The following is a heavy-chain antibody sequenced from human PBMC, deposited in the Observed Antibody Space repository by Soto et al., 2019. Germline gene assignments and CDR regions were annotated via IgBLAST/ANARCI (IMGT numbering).Heavy chain of an antibody. CDR1: GGSFSGYY. V-gene: IGHV4-34*01. CDR2: INHSGST. CDR3: ARWSYSYGYYYGMDV. D-gene: IGHD5-18*01. J-gene: IGHJ6*02. Sequence: SETLSLTCAVYGGSFSGYYWSWIRQPPGKGLEWIGEINHSGSTNYNPSLKSRVTISVDTSKNQFSLKLSSVTAADTAVCYCARWSYSYGYYYGMDVWGQGTTVTVSS.